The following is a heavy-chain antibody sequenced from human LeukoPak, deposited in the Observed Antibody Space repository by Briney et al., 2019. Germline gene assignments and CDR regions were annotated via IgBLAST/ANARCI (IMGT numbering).Heavy chain of an antibody. J-gene: IGHJ6*04. D-gene: IGHD2-15*01. CDR3: TKETPQMDV. CDR2: ISSTGNTV. Sequence: PGGSLRLSCAASGFTFSSYEMNWVRQAPGQGLEWVAYISSTGNTVHYAGSVKGRFPISRDNAKNSLYLQMNRLRAEDTAVYYCTKETPQMDVWGKGTTVIVSS. V-gene: IGHV3-48*03. CDR1: GFTFSSYE.